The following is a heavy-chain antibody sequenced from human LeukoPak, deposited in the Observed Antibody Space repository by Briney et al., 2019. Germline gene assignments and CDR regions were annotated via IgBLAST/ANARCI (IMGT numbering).Heavy chain of an antibody. CDR3: TAETDAFDF. Sequence: PGGSLRLSCAASGFIFSSYWMSWVRQAPGKGLEWVANIKEDGSEKYYVDSVKGRFTISRDNAKNSLYLQTNSLRAEDTAVYYCTAETDAFDFWGQGTMVTVSS. V-gene: IGHV3-7*03. CDR2: IKEDGSEK. CDR1: GFIFSSYW. J-gene: IGHJ3*01.